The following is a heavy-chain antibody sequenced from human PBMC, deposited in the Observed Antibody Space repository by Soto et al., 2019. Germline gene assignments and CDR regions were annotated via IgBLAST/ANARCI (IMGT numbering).Heavy chain of an antibody. CDR1: GFSLRTSGVG. CDR2: IYWDDDK. CDR3: AHSLFDWLFGMWWFHP. D-gene: IGHD3-9*01. Sequence: QITLKESGPTLVTPTQTLTLTCTFSGFSLRTSGVGVGWIRQPPGKDLEWLALIYWDDDKRYSPSLKSRLTITKDTTKNKVVITMTRMDPVDTATYYCAHSLFDWLFGMWWFHPRGQGTLVYVSS. V-gene: IGHV2-5*02. J-gene: IGHJ5*02.